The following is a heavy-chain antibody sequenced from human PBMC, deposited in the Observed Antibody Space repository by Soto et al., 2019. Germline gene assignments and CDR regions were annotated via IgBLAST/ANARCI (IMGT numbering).Heavy chain of an antibody. Sequence: ASVKASSKASGYTFTGYYMHWPRQAPGQRLEWMGWTNPNSGGTNYAQKFQGWVTMTRDTSISTAYMELSRLRSDDTAVYYCGREDGITGTVAYGGQGTLVTVSS. D-gene: IGHD1-20*01. CDR1: GYTFTGYY. J-gene: IGHJ4*02. V-gene: IGHV1-2*04. CDR3: GREDGITGTVAY. CDR2: TNPNSGGT.